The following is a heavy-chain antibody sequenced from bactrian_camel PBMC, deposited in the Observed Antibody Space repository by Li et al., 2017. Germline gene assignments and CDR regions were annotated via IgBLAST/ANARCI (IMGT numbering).Heavy chain of an antibody. J-gene: IGHJ4*01. V-gene: IGHV3-2*01. D-gene: IGHD1*01. CDR1: AFTFTRDY. CDR2: IYTGDGKT. Sequence: HVQLVESGGDLVQPGGSLRLSCAASAFTFTRDYKAWVRQAPGKGLEWTSSIYTGDGKTYYADSVKGRFTISVDNAKKIPYLQMNNLKPEDTAVYYCAGDGSALYWSFYWAQRTQVTVS. CDR3: AGDGSALYWSFY.